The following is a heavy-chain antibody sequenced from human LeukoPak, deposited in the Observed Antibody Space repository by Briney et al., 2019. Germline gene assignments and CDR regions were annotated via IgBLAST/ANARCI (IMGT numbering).Heavy chain of an antibody. CDR3: AKAHSGSYPGAFDI. D-gene: IGHD1-26*01. CDR1: RFTFSSYA. CDR2: ISGSGGST. V-gene: IGHV3-23*01. J-gene: IGHJ3*02. Sequence: GGSLRLSCAASRFTFSSYAMSWVRQAPGKGLEWVSAISGSGGSTYYADSVKGRFTISRANSKNTLYLQMNSLRAGDTAVYYCAKAHSGSYPGAFDIWGQGTMVAVSS.